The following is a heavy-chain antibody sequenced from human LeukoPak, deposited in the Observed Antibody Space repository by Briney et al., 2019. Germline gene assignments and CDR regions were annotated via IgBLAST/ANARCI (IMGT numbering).Heavy chain of an antibody. CDR2: ISYDGSNK. J-gene: IGHJ4*02. D-gene: IGHD3-10*01. CDR1: GFTFSSYG. CDR3: AKDRGDYDY. V-gene: IGHV3-30*18. Sequence: GGSLRLSCAASGFTFSSYGMHWVRQAPGKGLEWVAVISYDGSNKYYADSVKGRFTIPRDNSKNTLYLQMNSLRAEDTAVYYCAKDRGDYDYWGQGTLVTVSS.